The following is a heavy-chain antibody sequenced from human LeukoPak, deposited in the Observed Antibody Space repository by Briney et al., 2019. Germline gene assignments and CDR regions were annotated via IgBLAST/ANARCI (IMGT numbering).Heavy chain of an antibody. D-gene: IGHD4-17*01. V-gene: IGHV3-53*01. Sequence: GGSLRLSCAASGFTFSSNYMSWVRQAPGKGLEWVSVIYSGGSTYYADSVKGRFTISRDNSKNTLYLQINSLRAEDTAVYYCAREGGYGDYVYAFDIWGQGTMVTVSS. CDR3: AREGGYGDYVYAFDI. CDR1: GFTFSSNY. CDR2: IYSGGST. J-gene: IGHJ3*02.